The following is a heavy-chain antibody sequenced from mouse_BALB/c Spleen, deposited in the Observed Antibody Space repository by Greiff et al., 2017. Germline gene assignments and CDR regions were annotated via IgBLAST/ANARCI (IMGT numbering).Heavy chain of an antibody. D-gene: IGHD1-1*01. CDR2: IDPENGDT. CDR3: NADYYAPSYRFAY. CDR1: GFNIKDYY. V-gene: IGHV14-4*02. J-gene: IGHJ3*01. Sequence: EVQLQQSGAELVRSGASVKLSCTASGFNIKDYYMHWVKQRPEQGLEWIGWIDPENGDTEYAPKFQGKATMTADTSSNTAYLQLSSLTSEDTAVYYCNADYYAPSYRFAYWGQGTLVTVSA.